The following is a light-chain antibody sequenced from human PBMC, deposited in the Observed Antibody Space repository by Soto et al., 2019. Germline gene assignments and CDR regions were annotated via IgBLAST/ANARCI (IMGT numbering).Light chain of an antibody. CDR3: SSYTSSSRLV. CDR2: EVT. V-gene: IGLV2-14*01. CDR1: SSDVGAYNY. Sequence: QSALTQPASVSGSPGQSITISCTGTSSDVGAYNYVSWYQQHSGKAPKLIIYEVTNRPSGVSNRFSASKSGNTASLNIFGLQAEDGADYYCSSYTSSSRLVFGGGTKLTVL. J-gene: IGLJ3*02.